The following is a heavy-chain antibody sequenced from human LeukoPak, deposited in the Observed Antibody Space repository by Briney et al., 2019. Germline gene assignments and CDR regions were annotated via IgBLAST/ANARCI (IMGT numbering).Heavy chain of an antibody. V-gene: IGHV4-59*12. CDR2: IYYSGST. CDR1: GGSISNKY. J-gene: IGHJ6*03. CDR3: ARDLVGGSGQYYYYYMDV. D-gene: IGHD3-10*01. Sequence: KPSETLSLTCTVSGGSISNKYWSWIRQPPGKGLEWIGYIYYSGSTNYNPSLKSRVTILVDTSKNQFSLKLSSVTAADTAVYYCARDLVGGSGQYYYYYMDVWGKGTTVTVSS.